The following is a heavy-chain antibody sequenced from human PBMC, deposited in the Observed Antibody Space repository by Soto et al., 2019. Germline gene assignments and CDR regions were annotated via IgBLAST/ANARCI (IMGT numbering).Heavy chain of an antibody. Sequence: GGSLRLSCAASGFTFSSYAMSWVRQAPGKGLEWDSAISGSGGSTYYADSVKGRFTISRDNSKNTLYLQMNSLRAEDTAVYYCAKGPRGGYVVYMDVWGKGTTVTVSS. CDR2: ISGSGGST. D-gene: IGHD3-16*01. V-gene: IGHV3-23*01. CDR1: GFTFSSYA. J-gene: IGHJ6*03. CDR3: AKGPRGGYVVYMDV.